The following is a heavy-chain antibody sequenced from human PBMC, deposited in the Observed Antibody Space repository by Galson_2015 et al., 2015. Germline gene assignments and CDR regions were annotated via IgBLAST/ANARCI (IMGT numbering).Heavy chain of an antibody. V-gene: IGHV5-51*01. Sequence: QSGAEVKKPGESLQISCRGSGYSLTNHWIAWGCKMPGKGREWMGVIYPDDSETKYYQSFKGQLTISADKSISTAYLQWSSLKASDTAIYYCARRMCGSKGFDYWGQGTLFTVSS. J-gene: IGHJ4*02. D-gene: IGHD1-1*01. CDR1: GYSLTNHW. CDR3: ARRMCGSKGFDY. CDR2: IYPDDSET.